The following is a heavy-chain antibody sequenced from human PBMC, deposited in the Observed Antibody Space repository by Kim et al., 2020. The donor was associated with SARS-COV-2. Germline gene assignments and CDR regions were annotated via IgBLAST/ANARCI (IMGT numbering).Heavy chain of an antibody. CDR2: ISSNGDSI. CDR1: GFTFSGYE. V-gene: IGHV3-48*03. CDR3: AREKRWERYYHFGLDV. D-gene: IGHD3-16*01. Sequence: GGSLRLSCAASGFTFSGYEFNWVRQAPGKGLECISHISSNGDSIYYADSVKGRFTISRDNAKNSLFLQMDSLRAEDTAVYYCAREKRWERYYHFGLDVWGPGTTVIVSS. J-gene: IGHJ6*02.